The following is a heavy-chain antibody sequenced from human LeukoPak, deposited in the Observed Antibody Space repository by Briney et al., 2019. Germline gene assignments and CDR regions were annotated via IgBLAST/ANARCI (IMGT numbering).Heavy chain of an antibody. CDR1: GYTFTSNA. CDR3: AADTHDQWLVH. V-gene: IGHV7-4-1*02. J-gene: IGHJ4*02. CDR2: INTNTGDP. D-gene: IGHD6-19*01. Sequence: ASVKVSCKASGYTFTSNAMNWVRQALGQGLEWMGWINTNTGDPTYAQGFTGRFGFSLDTSVSTAYLQISSLKAEDTAVYYCAADTHDQWLVHWGQGTLVAVSS.